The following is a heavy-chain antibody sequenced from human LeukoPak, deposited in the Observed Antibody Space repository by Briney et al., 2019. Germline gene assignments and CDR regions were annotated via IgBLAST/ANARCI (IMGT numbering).Heavy chain of an antibody. CDR3: AKDLYRSGFYPTTFDY. V-gene: IGHV3-30*02. D-gene: IGHD6-19*01. CDR1: GFTFSTYG. Sequence: PGGSLRLSCAASGFTFSTYGMHWVRQAPGKGLEWVAFIRADGSEKYYADSVKGQITISRDNSKNMLYLQMNSLRAEDTAVYYCAKDLYRSGFYPTTFDYWGQGTLVTVSS. CDR2: IRADGSEK. J-gene: IGHJ4*02.